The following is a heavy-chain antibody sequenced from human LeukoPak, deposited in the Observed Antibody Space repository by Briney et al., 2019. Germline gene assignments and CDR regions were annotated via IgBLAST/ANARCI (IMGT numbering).Heavy chain of an antibody. V-gene: IGHV3-7*01. CDR1: GFTFSSYW. J-gene: IGHJ4*02. CDR2: IKQDGSEK. Sequence: GGSLRLSCAASGFTFSSYWMSWVRQAPGKGLEWVANIKQDGSEKYYVDSVKGRFTISRDNAKNSLYLQMNSLRAEDTAVYYCARGRDGYNLPFDYWGRGTLVTVSS. D-gene: IGHD5-24*01. CDR3: ARGRDGYNLPFDY.